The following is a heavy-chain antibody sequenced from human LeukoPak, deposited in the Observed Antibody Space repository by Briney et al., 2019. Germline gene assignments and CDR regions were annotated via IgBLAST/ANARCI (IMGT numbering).Heavy chain of an antibody. Sequence: GGSLRLSCTASGFTFSSYAMSWVRQAPGKGLEWVSAISSSGGSTYYADSVKGRFTISRDNSKNTLYLKMNSLRAEDTAVYYCAKDGWNYDYYYYYGMDVWGQGTTVTVSS. CDR3: AKDGWNYDYYYYYGMDV. D-gene: IGHD1-7*01. J-gene: IGHJ6*02. V-gene: IGHV3-23*01. CDR2: ISSSGGST. CDR1: GFTFSSYA.